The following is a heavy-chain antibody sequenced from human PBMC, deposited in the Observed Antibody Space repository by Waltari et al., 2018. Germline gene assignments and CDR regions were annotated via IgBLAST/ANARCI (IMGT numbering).Heavy chain of an antibody. D-gene: IGHD3-22*01. CDR2: IKTDGGEE. V-gene: IGHV3-7*01. Sequence: EVQLVESGGGLVQPGGSLRLSCAASGLHLSHYWMSWVRQAPGKGLEWMANIKTDGGEEYYVDSVRGRFTISRDNAKNLLFLQMNSLRPEDTAVYYCARDQWFGFDIWGQGTMVTVSS. CDR1: GLHLSHYW. J-gene: IGHJ3*02. CDR3: ARDQWFGFDI.